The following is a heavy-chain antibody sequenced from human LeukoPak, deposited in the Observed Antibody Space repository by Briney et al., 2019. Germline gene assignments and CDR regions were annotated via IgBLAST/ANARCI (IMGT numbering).Heavy chain of an antibody. CDR2: IGSSSSTI. D-gene: IGHD3-3*01. V-gene: IGHV3-48*04. CDR1: GFTFSSYS. Sequence: GGSLRLSCAASGFTFSSYSMNWVRQAPGKGLEWVSYIGSSSSTIYYADSVKGRFTISRDNAKNSLYLQMNSLRAEDTAVYYCARGAMYYDFWSGYYFDYWGQGTLVTVSS. J-gene: IGHJ4*02. CDR3: ARGAMYYDFWSGYYFDY.